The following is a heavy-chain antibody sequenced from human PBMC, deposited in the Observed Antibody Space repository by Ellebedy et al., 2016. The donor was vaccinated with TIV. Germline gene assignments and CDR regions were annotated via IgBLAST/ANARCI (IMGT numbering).Heavy chain of an antibody. J-gene: IGHJ5*02. D-gene: IGHD4-17*01. CDR1: SGDFSSYG. Sequence: AASVKVSCKSSSGDFSSYGFGWVRQAPGQGLEWMGGVIPIFGPVNYAQKFQGRITITADESTRTAYMELSSLRSDDTAVYYCVRETVRWFDPWGQGTLVTVSS. CDR3: VRETVRWFDP. V-gene: IGHV1-69*13. CDR2: VIPIFGPV.